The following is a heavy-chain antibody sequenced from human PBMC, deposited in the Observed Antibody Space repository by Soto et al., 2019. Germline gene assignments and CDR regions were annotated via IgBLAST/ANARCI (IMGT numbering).Heavy chain of an antibody. CDR2: IYPGDSDT. D-gene: IGHD3-22*01. CDR1: GYSFTSYW. Sequence: GESLKSSCKGSGYSFTSYWIGWVRQMPGKGLEWMGIIYPGDSDTRYSPSFQGQVTISADKSISTAYLQWSSLKASDTAMYYYDSSGYYIYYGMDVWGQGTTVTVSS. V-gene: IGHV5-51*01. CDR3: DSSGYYIYYGMDV. J-gene: IGHJ6*02.